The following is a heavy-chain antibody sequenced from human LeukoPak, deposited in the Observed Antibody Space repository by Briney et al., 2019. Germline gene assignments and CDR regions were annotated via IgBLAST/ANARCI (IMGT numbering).Heavy chain of an antibody. CDR2: ISFSDSVT. Sequence: GGSLRLSCAASGFTFSDYYMSWIRQAPGKGLECISHISFSDSVTIYADSVKGRFTISRDNAKSSLYLQMNSLRVEDTAVYYCARRLPYYGMDVWGQGTTVTVSS. CDR1: GFTFSDYY. J-gene: IGHJ6*02. CDR3: ARRLPYYGMDV. D-gene: IGHD4-11*01. V-gene: IGHV3-11*06.